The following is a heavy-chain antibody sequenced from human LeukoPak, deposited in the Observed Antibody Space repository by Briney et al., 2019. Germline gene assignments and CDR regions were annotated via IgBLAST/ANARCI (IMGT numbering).Heavy chain of an antibody. CDR1: GYTFTTYY. CDR2: MNPNSGNT. CDR3: ARGPNKSDGGNSGSAWFDP. V-gene: IGHV1-8*01. D-gene: IGHD4-23*01. Sequence: GGSVKVSCKASGYTFTTYYINWVRQATGQGLEWMGWMNPNSGNTGCAQKFQGRVTMTRNTSISTAYMELSSLRSEDTAVYYCARGPNKSDGGNSGSAWFDPWGQGTLVTVSS. J-gene: IGHJ5*02.